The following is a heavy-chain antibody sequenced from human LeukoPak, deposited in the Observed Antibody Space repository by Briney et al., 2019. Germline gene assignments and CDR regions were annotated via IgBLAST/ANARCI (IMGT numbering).Heavy chain of an antibody. Sequence: GASVKVSCKASGGTFSSYAISWVRRAPGQGLEWMGGIIPIFGTANYAQKFQGRVTITTDESTSTAYMELRSLRSDDTAVYYCARDFRYYDSSDWGQGTLVTVSS. V-gene: IGHV1-69*05. CDR2: IIPIFGTA. CDR3: ARDFRYYDSSD. D-gene: IGHD3-22*01. CDR1: GGTFSSYA. J-gene: IGHJ4*02.